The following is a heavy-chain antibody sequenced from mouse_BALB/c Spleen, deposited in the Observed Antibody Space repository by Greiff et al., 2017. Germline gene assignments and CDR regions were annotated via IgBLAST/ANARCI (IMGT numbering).Heavy chain of an antibody. CDR1: GFTFSDYG. Sequence: EVKLMESGGVLVQPGGSRKLSCAASGFTFSDYGMAWVRQAPGKGPEWVAFISNLAYSIYYADTVTGRFTISRENAKNTLYLEMSSLRSEDTAMYYCARASTMITPFDYWGQGTTLTVSS. CDR3: ARASTMITPFDY. J-gene: IGHJ2*01. D-gene: IGHD2-4*01. V-gene: IGHV5-15*02. CDR2: ISNLAYSI.